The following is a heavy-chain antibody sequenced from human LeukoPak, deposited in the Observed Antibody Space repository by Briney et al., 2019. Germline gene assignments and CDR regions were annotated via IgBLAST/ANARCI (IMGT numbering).Heavy chain of an antibody. D-gene: IGHD2-2*01. V-gene: IGHV5-51*01. CDR1: GYSFTSYW. J-gene: IGHJ4*02. CDR3: ARLWDIVVVPAAMDY. CDR2: IYPGYSET. Sequence: ESLKIYCKGSGYSFTSYWIGWVRQMPGKGLEWMGIIYPGYSETRYIPSFQGQVTISADKSISTPYLPWTSLKASHTPMYYCARLWDIVVVPAAMDYWGQGTLVTVSS.